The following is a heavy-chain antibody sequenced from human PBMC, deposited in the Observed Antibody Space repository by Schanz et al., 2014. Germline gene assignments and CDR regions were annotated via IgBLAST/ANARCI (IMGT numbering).Heavy chain of an antibody. CDR2: INPNSGGT. V-gene: IGHV1-2*02. CDR1: GYTFTAYY. Sequence: QVQLVQSGAEVKKPGASVKVSCKASGYTFTAYYMHWVRQAPGQGLEWMGWINPNSGGTTYAQKLQGRVTMTTDTSTSTAYMELRSLRSDDTAVYYCARDGPYYDFLYGMDVWGQGTTVTVSS. J-gene: IGHJ6*02. D-gene: IGHD3-3*01. CDR3: ARDGPYYDFLYGMDV.